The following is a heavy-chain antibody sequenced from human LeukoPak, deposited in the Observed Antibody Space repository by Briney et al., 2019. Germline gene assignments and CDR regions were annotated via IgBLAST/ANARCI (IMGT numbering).Heavy chain of an antibody. Sequence: GGSLRLSCVASEFTLSDYYMSWIRQAPGKGLEWVSSISSSSSYIYYTDSVKGRFTISRDNAKKSLYLQMNSLRAEDTAVYYCARVGGITLALAPSPFPDYNYYYMDVWGKGTTVTVSS. D-gene: IGHD3-10*01. CDR2: ISSSSSYI. J-gene: IGHJ6*03. CDR3: ARVGGITLALAPSPFPDYNYYYMDV. V-gene: IGHV3-11*06. CDR1: EFTLSDYY.